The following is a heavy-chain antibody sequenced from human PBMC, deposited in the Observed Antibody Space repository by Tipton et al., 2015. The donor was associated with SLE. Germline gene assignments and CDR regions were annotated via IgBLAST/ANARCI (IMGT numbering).Heavy chain of an antibody. Sequence: LSLTCTVSGGSISSYYWSWIRQPPGKGLEWIGYIYYSGSTNYNPSLKSRVTISVDTSKNQFSLKLSSVTAADTAVYYCAGSPSAMIVSYWGQGTLVTVSS. CDR2: IYYSGST. D-gene: IGHD3-22*01. CDR1: GGSISSYY. CDR3: AGSPSAMIVSY. J-gene: IGHJ4*02. V-gene: IGHV4-59*08.